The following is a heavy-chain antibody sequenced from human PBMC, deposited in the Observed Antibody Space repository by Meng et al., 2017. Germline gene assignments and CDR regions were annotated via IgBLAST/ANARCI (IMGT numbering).Heavy chain of an antibody. Sequence: EGRWVGSGGGLVKPGGSLRLSCAASGLTFSSYSMNWVRQAPGKGLEWVSSISSSSSYIYYADSVKGRFTISRDNAKNSLYLQMNSLRAEDTAVYYCARVLSSSGWSEIDYWGQGTLVTVSS. CDR3: ARVLSSSGWSEIDY. D-gene: IGHD6-19*01. CDR1: GLTFSSYS. J-gene: IGHJ4*02. V-gene: IGHV3-21*01. CDR2: ISSSSSYI.